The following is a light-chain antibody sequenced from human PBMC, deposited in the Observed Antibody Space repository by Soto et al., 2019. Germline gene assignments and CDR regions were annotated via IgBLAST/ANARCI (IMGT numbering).Light chain of an antibody. CDR2: KAS. Sequence: DIQMTQSPSTLSASVGDRVSITCRASQSIGDWLAWYQQKPGKAPKLLIYKASNLQSGVPARCSGSGSGTDFTLTISSLQPDDFATYFCKHYDSDSPTWTFGQGTEVDIK. J-gene: IGKJ1*01. CDR3: KHYDSDSPTWT. V-gene: IGKV1-5*03. CDR1: QSIGDW.